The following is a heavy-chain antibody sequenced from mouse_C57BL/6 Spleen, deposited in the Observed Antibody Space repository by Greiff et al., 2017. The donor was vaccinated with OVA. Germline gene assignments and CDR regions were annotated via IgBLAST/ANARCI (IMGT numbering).Heavy chain of an antibody. Sequence: VQLQQPGAELVMPGASVKLSCKASGYTFTSYWMPWVKQRPGQGLEWIGEIDPSDSYTNYNQKFKGKSTLTVDKSSSTAYMQLSSLTSADAAVYYCAASYYGSSYGAYWGQGTLVTVSA. J-gene: IGHJ3*01. D-gene: IGHD1-1*01. CDR1: GYTFTSYW. CDR2: IDPSDSYT. CDR3: AASYYGSSYGAY. V-gene: IGHV1-69*01.